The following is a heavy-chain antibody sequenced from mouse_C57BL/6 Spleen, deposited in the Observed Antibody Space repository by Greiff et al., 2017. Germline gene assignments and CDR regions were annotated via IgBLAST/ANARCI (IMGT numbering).Heavy chain of an antibody. D-gene: IGHD1-1*01. CDR1: GFTFSSYA. CDR3: TRDPLDYGSSLYYAMDY. J-gene: IGHJ4*01. V-gene: IGHV5-9-1*02. CDR2: ISSGGDYI. Sequence: EVQVVESGEGLVKPGGSLKLSCAASGFTFSSYAMSWVRQTPEKRLEWVAYISSGGDYIYYADTVKGRFTISRDNARNTLYLQMSSLKSEDTAMYYCTRDPLDYGSSLYYAMDYWGQGTSVTVSS.